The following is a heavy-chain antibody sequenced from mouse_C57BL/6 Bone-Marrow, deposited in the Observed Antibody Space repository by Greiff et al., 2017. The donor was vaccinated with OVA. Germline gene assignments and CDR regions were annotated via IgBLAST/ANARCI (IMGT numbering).Heavy chain of an antibody. V-gene: IGHV1-81*01. CDR1: GYTFTSYG. Sequence: QVQLKESGAELARPGASVKLSCKASGYTFTSYGISWVKQRPGQGLEWIGEIYPRSGYTYYNEKFKGKATLTADKSYSTASMELSSLTSEDSAVFSCASEGYYYGSSPYYAMDYWGQGTSVTVSS. CDR2: IYPRSGYT. J-gene: IGHJ4*01. D-gene: IGHD1-1*01. CDR3: ASEGYYYGSSPYYAMDY.